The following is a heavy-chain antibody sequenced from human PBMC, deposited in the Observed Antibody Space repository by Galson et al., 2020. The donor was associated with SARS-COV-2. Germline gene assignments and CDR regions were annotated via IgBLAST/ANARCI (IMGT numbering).Heavy chain of an antibody. CDR1: GFTFSSSA. CDR2: ISYDGTTR. CDR3: AREKDDHSSSWYDY. V-gene: IGHV3-30*04. Sequence: QLGESLKISCAASGFTFSSSAMHWVRQAPGKGLEWVAIISYDGTTRYNSDSVKGRFTISRDISKNTLYLQMNRLRPEDTGVYYCAREKDDHSSSWYDYWGQGTLVTVSP. J-gene: IGHJ4*02. D-gene: IGHD3-22*01.